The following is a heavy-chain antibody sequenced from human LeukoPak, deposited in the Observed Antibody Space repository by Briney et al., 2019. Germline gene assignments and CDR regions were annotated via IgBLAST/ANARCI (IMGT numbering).Heavy chain of an antibody. Sequence: ASVKVSCKASGYTFTSYGISWVRQAPGQGLEWMGWISAYNGNTNYAQKLQGRVTMTTDTSTSTAYMELRSLRSDDTAVYYCARDSRFHDSSGYYYVSANIDYWGQGTLVTVSS. V-gene: IGHV1-18*01. D-gene: IGHD3-22*01. CDR2: ISAYNGNT. CDR3: ARDSRFHDSSGYYYVSANIDY. CDR1: GYTFTSYG. J-gene: IGHJ4*02.